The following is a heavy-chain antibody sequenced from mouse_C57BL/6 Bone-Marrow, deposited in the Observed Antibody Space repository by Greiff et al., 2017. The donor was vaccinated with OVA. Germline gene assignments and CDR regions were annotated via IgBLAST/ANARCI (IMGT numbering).Heavy chain of an antibody. CDR2: ISYDGSN. CDR1: GYSITSGYY. D-gene: IGHD1-1*01. Sequence: DVQLQESGPGLVKPSQSLSLTCSVTGYSITSGYYWNWIRQFPGNKLEWMGYISYDGSNNYNPSLKNRISITRDTSKNQFFLKLNSVTTEDTATYYCAREGGYYGSSLYYFDYWGQGTTLTVSS. CDR3: AREGGYYGSSLYYFDY. V-gene: IGHV3-6*01. J-gene: IGHJ2*01.